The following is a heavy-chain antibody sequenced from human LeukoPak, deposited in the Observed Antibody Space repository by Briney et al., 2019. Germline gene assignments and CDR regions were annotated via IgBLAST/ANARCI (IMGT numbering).Heavy chain of an antibody. Sequence: SETLSLTCAVSGYSISSGYYWGWIRQPPGKGLEWIGSIYHSGSTYYNPSLKSRVTISVDTSKNQFSLKLSSVTAADTAVYYCARREYCGGDWYFDYWGQGTLVTVSS. V-gene: IGHV4-38-2*01. D-gene: IGHD2-21*01. CDR2: IYHSGST. J-gene: IGHJ4*02. CDR1: GYSISSGYY. CDR3: ARREYCGGDWYFDY.